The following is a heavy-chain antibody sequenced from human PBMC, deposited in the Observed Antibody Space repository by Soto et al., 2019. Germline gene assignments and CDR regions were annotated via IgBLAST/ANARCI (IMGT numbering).Heavy chain of an antibody. CDR3: ARGTRALITSFFAY. CDR2: VHDSGST. CDR1: GDALSNYH. D-gene: IGHD1-20*01. V-gene: IGHV4-59*01. Sequence: SETLSPTRSVSGDALSNYHWSWIRQTPGKGLEWIRIVHDSGSTDYNPPLKGRVTMSLHTSKSQFSLNLSSVTAADSATDYGARGTRALITSFFAYWGQGIPVTVSS. J-gene: IGHJ4*02.